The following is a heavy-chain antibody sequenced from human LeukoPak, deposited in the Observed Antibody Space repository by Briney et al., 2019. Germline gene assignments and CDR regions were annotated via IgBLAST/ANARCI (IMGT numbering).Heavy chain of an antibody. CDR2: ISSSSSTI. CDR1: GFTFSSYS. Sequence: GGSLRLSCAASGFTFSSYSMNWVRQAPGKGLEWVSYISSSSSTIYYADSVKGRFTISRDNAKNSLYLQMNSLRAEDTAVYYCARVTSKDFWSGYYTGIYYYGMDVWGQGTTVTVSS. J-gene: IGHJ6*02. D-gene: IGHD3-3*01. CDR3: ARVTSKDFWSGYYTGIYYYGMDV. V-gene: IGHV3-48*01.